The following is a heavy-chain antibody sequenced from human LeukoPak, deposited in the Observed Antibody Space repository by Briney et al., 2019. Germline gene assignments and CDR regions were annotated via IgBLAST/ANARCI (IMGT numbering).Heavy chain of an antibody. CDR3: ARTTMVRGTYYMDV. J-gene: IGHJ6*03. Sequence: NPSETLSLTCAVYGGSFSGYYWSWIGQPPGKGLEWIGEINHSGSTNYNPSLKRRVTIPVDTSQTQFSLKLSSVTAAAAAVYYCARTTMVRGTYYMDVWGKGTTVTISS. CDR2: INHSGST. V-gene: IGHV4-34*01. D-gene: IGHD3-10*01. CDR1: GGSFSGYY.